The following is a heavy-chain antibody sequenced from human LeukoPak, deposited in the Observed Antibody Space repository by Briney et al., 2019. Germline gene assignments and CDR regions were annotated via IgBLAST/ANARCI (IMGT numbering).Heavy chain of an antibody. Sequence: GGSLRLSCAASGFTFSSYGMHWVRQAPGKGLEWVAVISYDGSNKYYADSVKGRFTISRDNSKNTLYLQMNSLRAEDTAVYYCARDQVTLIRGVEYYFDYWGQGTLVTVSS. CDR2: ISYDGSNK. CDR3: ARDQVTLIRGVEYYFDY. J-gene: IGHJ4*02. D-gene: IGHD3-10*01. V-gene: IGHV3-30*03. CDR1: GFTFSSYG.